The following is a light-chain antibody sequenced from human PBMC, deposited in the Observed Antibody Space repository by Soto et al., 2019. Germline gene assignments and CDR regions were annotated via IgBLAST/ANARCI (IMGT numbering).Light chain of an antibody. V-gene: IGKV1-39*01. Sequence: DIQMTQSPSSLSASVGDRVTITCRASQSISSYLNWYQQKPGRAPNLLIYDASILQSGVPSRFSGSGSGTDFTLTISTLRPEDFATYYCQQSYSTPFTFGGGTKVEVK. J-gene: IGKJ4*01. CDR1: QSISSY. CDR2: DAS. CDR3: QQSYSTPFT.